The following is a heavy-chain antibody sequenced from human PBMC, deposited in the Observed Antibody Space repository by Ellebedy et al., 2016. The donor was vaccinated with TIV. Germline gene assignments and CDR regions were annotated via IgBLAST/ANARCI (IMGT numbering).Heavy chain of an antibody. D-gene: IGHD3-16*01. CDR3: AREPDANWGTQNYFDH. Sequence: PGGSLRLSCAASGFTISSYSMHWIRHAPGKAREWVSSISGSTCYINYADSVKGRLTISRDSAKNSLHLQMDSLRAEDTAVYYCAREPDANWGTQNYFDHWGQGALVTVSS. CDR2: ISGSTCYI. V-gene: IGHV3-21*06. J-gene: IGHJ4*02. CDR1: GFTISSYS.